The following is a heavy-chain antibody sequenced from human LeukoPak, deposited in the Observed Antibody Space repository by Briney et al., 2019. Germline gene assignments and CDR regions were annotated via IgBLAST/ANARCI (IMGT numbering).Heavy chain of an antibody. CDR2: IIPIFGTA. CDR1: GYTFTTYA. CDR3: ARVLNDFWSGYYGY. J-gene: IGHJ4*02. Sequence: SVKVSCEASGYTFTTYAISWVRQAPGQGLEWMGGIIPIFGTANYAQKFQGRVTITTDESTSTAYMELSSLRSEDTAVYYCARVLNDFWSGYYGYWGQGTLVTVSS. V-gene: IGHV1-69*05. D-gene: IGHD3-3*01.